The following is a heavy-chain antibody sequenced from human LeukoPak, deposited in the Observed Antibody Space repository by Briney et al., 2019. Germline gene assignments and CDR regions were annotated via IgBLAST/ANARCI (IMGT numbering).Heavy chain of an antibody. CDR3: ARDTAMVID. CDR2: IYHSGST. J-gene: IGHJ4*02. CDR1: GYPISSGYY. Sequence: SETLSLTCTVSGYPISSGYYWGWIRQPPGKGLEWVGSIYHSGSTYYNPSLKSRVTISVDTSKNQFPLKLSSVTAADTAVYYCARDTAMVIDWGQGTLVTVSS. V-gene: IGHV4-38-2*02. D-gene: IGHD5-18*01.